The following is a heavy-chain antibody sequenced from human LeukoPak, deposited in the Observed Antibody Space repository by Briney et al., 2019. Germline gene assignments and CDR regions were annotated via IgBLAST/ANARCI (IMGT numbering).Heavy chain of an antibody. J-gene: IGHJ4*02. CDR2: IEKDGSEK. CDR1: GFSLSSYW. V-gene: IGHV3-7*04. Sequence: GGSLRLSCAASGFSLSSYWMNWVRQAPGKGPEWVANIEKDGSEKNYVDSVKGRFTISRDNAKNLVYLQMNSLRAEDTAMYYCVGGVGWLSDYWGQGTLVTVSS. CDR3: VGGVGWLSDY. D-gene: IGHD6-19*01.